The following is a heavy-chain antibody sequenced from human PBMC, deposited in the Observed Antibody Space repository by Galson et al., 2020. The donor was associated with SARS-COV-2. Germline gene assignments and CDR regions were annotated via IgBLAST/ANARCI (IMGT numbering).Heavy chain of an antibody. J-gene: IGHJ4*02. V-gene: IGHV4-61*02. CDR2: IYTSGST. Sequence: SETLSLTCTVSGGSISSGSYYWSWIRQPAGKGLEWIGRIYTSGSTNYNPSLKSRVTISVDTSKNQFSLKLSSVTAADTAVYYCARGGAYYYDSSGYPLFDYWGQGTLVTVSS. CDR1: GGSISSGSYY. D-gene: IGHD3-22*01. CDR3: ARGGAYYYDSSGYPLFDY.